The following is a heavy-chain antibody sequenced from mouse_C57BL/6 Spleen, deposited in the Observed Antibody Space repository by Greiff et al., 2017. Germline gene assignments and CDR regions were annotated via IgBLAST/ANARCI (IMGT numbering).Heavy chain of an antibody. D-gene: IGHD3-1*01. CDR3: ARSGRGYAMDD. CDR1: GFTFSSYG. Sequence: VQLKESGGDLVKPGGSLKLSCAASGFTFSSYGMSWVRQTPDKRLEWVATISSGGSYTYYPDSVKGRFTISRDNAKNTLYLQMSSLKSEATAMYYCARSGRGYAMDDWGQGTSVTVS. J-gene: IGHJ4*01. V-gene: IGHV5-6*01. CDR2: ISSGGSYT.